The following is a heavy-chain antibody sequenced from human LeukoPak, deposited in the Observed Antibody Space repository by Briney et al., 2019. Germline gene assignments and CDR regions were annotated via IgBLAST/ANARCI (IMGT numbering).Heavy chain of an antibody. D-gene: IGHD6-19*01. J-gene: IGHJ4*02. CDR3: ARDFPGTAVAGTRPLDY. Sequence: SVKVSCKASGFTSTSSAMQWVRQARGQRLEWIGWIVVGSGNTNYAQKFQERVTITRDMSTSTAYMELSSLRSEDTAVYYCARDFPGTAVAGTRPLDYWGQGTLVTVSS. V-gene: IGHV1-58*02. CDR2: IVVGSGNT. CDR1: GFTSTSSA.